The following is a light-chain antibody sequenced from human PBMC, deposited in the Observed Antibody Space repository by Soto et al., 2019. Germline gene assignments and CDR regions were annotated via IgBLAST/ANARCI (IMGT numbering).Light chain of an antibody. Sequence: QSVLTQPASVSGSPGQSITISCTGTSSDVGGYNYVSWYQHHPGKAPKLMIYDVSNRPSGVSNRFSGSKSGNTASLTISGLQAEDEADYYCSSYTSSSPVVFGGGTKVTVL. CDR1: SSDVGGYNY. CDR3: SSYTSSSPVV. J-gene: IGLJ2*01. CDR2: DVS. V-gene: IGLV2-14*01.